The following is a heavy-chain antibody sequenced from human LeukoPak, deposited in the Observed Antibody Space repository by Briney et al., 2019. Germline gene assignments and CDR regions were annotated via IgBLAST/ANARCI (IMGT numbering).Heavy chain of an antibody. Sequence: SETLSLTCNVSGGSINNHHWSWIRQPPGKRLEWIAYVAYTGSAVYNPSLKSRVTISVDTSKNQFSLKLESVTAADTAVYYCARGPLDSADYSFDYWGQGALVTASS. CDR3: ARGPLDSADYSFDY. J-gene: IGHJ4*02. CDR2: VAYTGSA. V-gene: IGHV4-59*11. CDR1: GGSINNHH. D-gene: IGHD3-22*01.